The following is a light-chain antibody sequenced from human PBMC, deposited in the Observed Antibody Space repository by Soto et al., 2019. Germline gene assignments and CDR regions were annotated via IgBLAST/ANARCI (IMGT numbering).Light chain of an antibody. CDR1: QTISNM. CDR2: AAS. V-gene: IGKV3-11*01. J-gene: IGKJ5*01. CDR3: QQRSNWPPIT. Sequence: EVVMTQSPATLSVSPGDKVSLSCRANQTISNMLAWYQQKPGQAPRLLIYAASTRATGVSARFSGSGSGTDFSLTISSLEPEDFAVYYCQQRSNWPPITFGQGTRLEI.